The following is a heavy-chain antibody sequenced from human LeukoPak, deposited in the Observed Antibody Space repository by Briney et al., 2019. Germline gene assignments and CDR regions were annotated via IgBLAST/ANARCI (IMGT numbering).Heavy chain of an antibody. CDR1: GYTFTSYG. Sequence: ASVKVSCKASGYTFTSYGISWVRQAPGQGLEWMGWISAYNGNTNYAQKLQGRVTMTTDTSTSTAYMELRSLRSDDTAVYYCARGSQDIVVEPAAIETFDYWGQGTLVTVSS. CDR2: ISAYNGNT. V-gene: IGHV1-18*01. CDR3: ARGSQDIVVEPAAIETFDY. D-gene: IGHD2-2*02. J-gene: IGHJ4*02.